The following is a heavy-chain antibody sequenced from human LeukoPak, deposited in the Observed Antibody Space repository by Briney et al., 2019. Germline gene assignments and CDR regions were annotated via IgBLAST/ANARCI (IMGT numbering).Heavy chain of an antibody. J-gene: IGHJ6*03. CDR2: IYYSGST. Sequence: PSETLSLTCTVSGGSISSYYWSWIRQPPGKGLEWIGYIYYSGSTNYNPSLKSRVTISVDTSKNQFSLKLSSVTAADTAVYYCARSVEGYCSGGSCYYYSYYMDVWGKGTTVTVSS. CDR3: ARSVEGYCSGGSCYYYSYYMDV. D-gene: IGHD2-15*01. CDR1: GGSISSYY. V-gene: IGHV4-59*01.